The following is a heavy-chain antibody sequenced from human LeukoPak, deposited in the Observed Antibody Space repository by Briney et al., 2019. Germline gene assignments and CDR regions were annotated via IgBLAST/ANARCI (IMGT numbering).Heavy chain of an antibody. V-gene: IGHV1-2*02. D-gene: IGHD6-13*01. CDR2: INPNSGGT. J-gene: IGHJ4*02. CDR1: GYTFTAYY. Sequence: ASVKVSCKPSGYTFTAYYMHWVRQAPQQGPEWMGWINPNSGGTNYAQKFQGRVTMTRDTSISTAYMELSRLRSDDTAVYYCARGYSSSWYEYWGQGTLVTVSS. CDR3: ARGYSSSWYEY.